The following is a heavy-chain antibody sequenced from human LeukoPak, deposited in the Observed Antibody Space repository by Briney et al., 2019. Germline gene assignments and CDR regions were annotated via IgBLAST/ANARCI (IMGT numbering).Heavy chain of an antibody. J-gene: IGHJ3*02. Sequence: SETLSLTCAVYGGSFSGYYWSWIRQPPGKGLEWIGEINHSGSTNYNPSLKSRVTISVDTSKNQFSLKLSSVTAADTAVYYCARGKEDYGDYNDAFDIWGQGTMVTVSS. CDR2: INHSGST. V-gene: IGHV4-34*01. CDR1: GGSFSGYY. CDR3: ARGKEDYGDYNDAFDI. D-gene: IGHD4-17*01.